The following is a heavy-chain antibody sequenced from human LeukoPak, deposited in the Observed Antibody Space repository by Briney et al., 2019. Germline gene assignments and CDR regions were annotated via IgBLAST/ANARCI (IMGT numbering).Heavy chain of an antibody. CDR3: AREGLGDLTGSNYFDY. J-gene: IGHJ4*02. D-gene: IGHD3-9*01. Sequence: SETVSLTCAVFVYSISSGYDWGWIRQPPGKGLEWIGSIYHSGRTYYNPSLKSRVTISVDTSKDQFSLKLSSVTAADTAVYYCAREGLGDLTGSNYFDYWGQGTLVTVSS. CDR1: VYSISSGYD. CDR2: IYHSGRT. V-gene: IGHV4-38-2*02.